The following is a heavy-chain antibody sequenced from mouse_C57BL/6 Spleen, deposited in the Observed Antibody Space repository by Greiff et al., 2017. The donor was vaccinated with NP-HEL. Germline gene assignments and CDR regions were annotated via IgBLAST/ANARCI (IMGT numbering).Heavy chain of an antibody. D-gene: IGHD2-1*01. CDR1: GYTFTSYW. Sequence: VQLQQPGAELVKPGASVKLSCKASGYTFTSYWMHWVKQRPGQGLEWIGMIHPNSGSTNYNEKFKSKATLTVDKSSSTAYMQLSSLTSEDSVVYYCARGSYGNYGAYWGQGTLVTVSA. CDR2: IHPNSGST. V-gene: IGHV1-64*01. J-gene: IGHJ3*01. CDR3: ARGSYGNYGAY.